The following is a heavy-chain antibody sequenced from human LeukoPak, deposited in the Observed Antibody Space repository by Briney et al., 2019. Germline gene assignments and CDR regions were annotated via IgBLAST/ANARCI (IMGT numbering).Heavy chain of an antibody. CDR2: ISGNGGST. CDR1: GFTFSSYA. V-gene: IGHV3-23*01. Sequence: GGSLRLSCAASGFTFSSYAMSWVRQAPGKGLEWVSAISGNGGSTYYADSVKGRFTISRDNSKNTLYLQMNSLRAEDTAVYYCAKVSRYDFWSGSPRGAFDIWGQGTMVTVSS. D-gene: IGHD3-3*01. CDR3: AKVSRYDFWSGSPRGAFDI. J-gene: IGHJ3*02.